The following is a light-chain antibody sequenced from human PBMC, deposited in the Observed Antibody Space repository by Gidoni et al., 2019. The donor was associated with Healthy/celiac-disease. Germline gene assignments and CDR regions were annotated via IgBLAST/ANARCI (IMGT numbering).Light chain of an antibody. CDR2: GKN. CDR1: SLRSYY. J-gene: IGLJ2*01. CDR3: NSRDSSGNHLVV. V-gene: IGLV3-19*01. Sequence: SSELTQDPAVSVALGQTVRITCQGDSLRSYYASWYQQKPGQAPVLVIYGKNNRPSGIPYRFSGFSSGNTASLTITGAQAEDEADYYCNSRDSSGNHLVVFGGGTKLTVL.